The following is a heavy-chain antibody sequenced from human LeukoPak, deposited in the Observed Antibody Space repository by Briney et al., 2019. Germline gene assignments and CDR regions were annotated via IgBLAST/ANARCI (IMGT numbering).Heavy chain of an antibody. CDR1: GFTFSSYS. D-gene: IGHD6-13*01. V-gene: IGHV3-21*01. J-gene: IGHJ4*02. CDR2: ISSSSSYI. CDR3: AKEEAVAAHFDY. Sequence: GGSLRLSCAASGFTFSSYSMNWVRQAPGKGLEWVSSISSSSSYIYYADSVKGRFTISRDNAKNSLYLQMNSLRAEDTAVYYCAKEEAVAAHFDYWGQGTLVTVSS.